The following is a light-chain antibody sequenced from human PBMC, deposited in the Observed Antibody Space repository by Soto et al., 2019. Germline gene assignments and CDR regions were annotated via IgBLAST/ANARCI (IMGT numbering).Light chain of an antibody. CDR2: GAS. Sequence: EIVLTQSPGTLSLSPGERATLSCRASQSVSSNYLAWYQQKPGQAPKLLIYGASSRATGIPDRFSGSGSGTSFILTISRLAPEDFAMYSCKQSVKSFPLTWGGGTKLEI. V-gene: IGKV3-20*01. J-gene: IGKJ4*01. CDR1: QSVSSNY. CDR3: KQSVKSFPLT.